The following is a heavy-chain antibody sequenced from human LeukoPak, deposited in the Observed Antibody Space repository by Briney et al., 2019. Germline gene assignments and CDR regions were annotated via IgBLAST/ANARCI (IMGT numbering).Heavy chain of an antibody. Sequence: GGSLRLSCVASGFTFSDYGMHWVRQAPGKGLEWVSFIRYDGSNKYYADSVKGRFTISRDNSKNTLYLQMNSLRAEDTAVYYCAKSGGYCGGDCYFDYWGQGTLVTVSS. CDR1: GFTFSDYG. D-gene: IGHD2-21*01. CDR3: AKSGGYCGGDCYFDY. V-gene: IGHV3-30*02. CDR2: IRYDGSNK. J-gene: IGHJ4*02.